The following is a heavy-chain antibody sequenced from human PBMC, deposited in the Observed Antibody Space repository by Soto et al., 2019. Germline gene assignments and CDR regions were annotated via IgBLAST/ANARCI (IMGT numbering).Heavy chain of an antibody. CDR1: GFTVISNY. J-gene: IGHJ4*02. D-gene: IGHD3-16*01. V-gene: IGHV3-53*01. Sequence: VGSLRLSCAASGFTVISNYVSWVRQAPGKGPELVSFTYSGGNTDYADSVKGRFTTSSDNSKNTLYLEMNNLRAEDTAVYYCARAKRGGFDFWGQGTLVTVSS. CDR2: TYSGGNT. CDR3: ARAKRGGFDF.